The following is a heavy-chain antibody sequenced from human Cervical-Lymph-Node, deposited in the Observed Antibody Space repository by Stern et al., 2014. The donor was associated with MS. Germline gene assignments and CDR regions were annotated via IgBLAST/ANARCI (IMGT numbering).Heavy chain of an antibody. J-gene: IGHJ6*02. CDR1: GFTFSSHG. CDR3: ARERDAFLMDRGVNYGMDV. Sequence: VPLVESGGGVVQPGRSLRLSCAASGFTFSSHGMHWVRQAPGKGLEWVAGISFAGGKKYYADDVKGRFTTTRDSTKNTVFLQMNSLRSEDTAEYYCARERDAFLMDRGVNYGMDVWGQGTTVTVS. CDR2: ISFAGGKK. D-gene: IGHD3-10*01. V-gene: IGHV3-30*03.